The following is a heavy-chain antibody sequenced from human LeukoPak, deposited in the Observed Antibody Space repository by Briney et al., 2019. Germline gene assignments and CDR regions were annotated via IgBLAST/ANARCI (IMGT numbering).Heavy chain of an antibody. CDR1: GYTFISYG. D-gene: IGHD3-22*01. V-gene: IGHV1-18*01. J-gene: IGHJ4*02. CDR2: ISAYNGNA. CDR3: ARDGNYYDSSGTLSDY. Sequence: EASVKVSCKASGYTFISYGISWVRPAPGQGLEWMGWISAYNGNAVYVQKFQGRVTMTTDTSTSTAYMELRSLRSDDTAVYYCARDGNYYDSSGTLSDYWGQGTLVTVSS.